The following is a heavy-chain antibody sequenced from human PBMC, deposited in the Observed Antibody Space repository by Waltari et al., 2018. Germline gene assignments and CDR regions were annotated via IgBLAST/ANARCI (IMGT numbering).Heavy chain of an antibody. CDR2: IKPNSGGT. V-gene: IGHV1-2*02. Sequence: QVQLVQSGAEVKKPGASVKVSCKASGYTFTGHYMHWVRRGGGKGLEWMVGIKPNSGGTNCAQKLQGRVTMTRNTSISTAYMELSRLRSDDTAGYYGAGEYSSGWYSYGGQGTLVTVSS. CDR3: AGEYSSGWYSY. D-gene: IGHD6-19*01. J-gene: IGHJ4*02. CDR1: GYTFTGHY.